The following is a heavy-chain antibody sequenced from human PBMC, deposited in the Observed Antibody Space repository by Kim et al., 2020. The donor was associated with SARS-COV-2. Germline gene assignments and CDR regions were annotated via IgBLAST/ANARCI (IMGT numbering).Heavy chain of an antibody. J-gene: IGHJ5*02. CDR3: AGDRWFGELFIDP. D-gene: IGHD3-10*01. V-gene: IGHV4-31*02. Sequence: SNPSPTGRVTRSVDTPKNQFSLKLSSVTAADTAVYYCAGDRWFGELFIDPWGQGTLVTVSS.